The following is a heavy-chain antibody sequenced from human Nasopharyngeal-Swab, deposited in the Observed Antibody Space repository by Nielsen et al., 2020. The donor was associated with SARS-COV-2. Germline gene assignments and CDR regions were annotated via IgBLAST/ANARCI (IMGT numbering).Heavy chain of an antibody. D-gene: IGHD2-21*02. CDR3: RVTGPFTGYFDY. CDR1: GYIFGSFW. V-gene: IGHV3-7*01. CDR2: INEDGSEK. J-gene: IGHJ4*02. Sequence: GESLKISCAGSGYIFGSFWMNWVRPTPSKGLEWVANINEDGSEKYYVDSVKGRFTVSRDNAKNSLFLQMDSLRVEDTAVYYCRVTGPFTGYFDYWGQGTLVTVSS.